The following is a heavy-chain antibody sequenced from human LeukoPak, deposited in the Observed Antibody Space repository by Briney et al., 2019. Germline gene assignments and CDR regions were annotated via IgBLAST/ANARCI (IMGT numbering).Heavy chain of an antibody. CDR3: ARDWGTSSLYLVN. CDR1: GFTFSSNG. J-gene: IGHJ4*01. V-gene: IGHV3-30*02. D-gene: IGHD6-6*01. CDR2: IQNDGNNK. Sequence: GGSLRLSCAASGFTFSSNGMHWVRQAPGKGLECVSFIQNDGNNKKYADSVKGRFTISRDNSKNTLYLQMNSLRAEDTAVYYCARDWGTSSLYLVNWGQGTLVTVSS.